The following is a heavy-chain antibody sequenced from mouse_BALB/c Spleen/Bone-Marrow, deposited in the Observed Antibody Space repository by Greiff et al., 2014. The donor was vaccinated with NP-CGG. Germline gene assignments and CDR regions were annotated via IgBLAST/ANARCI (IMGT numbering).Heavy chain of an antibody. D-gene: IGHD1-1*01. CDR2: IDPANGNT. J-gene: IGHJ4*01. V-gene: IGHV14-3*02. CDR3: ARYYYRTMDY. Sequence: VQLQQSGAELVKPGASVKLSCTASGFNIKDTYMHLVKQRPEQGLEWIGRIDPANGNTKYDPKFQGRATVTADTSSSTAYLQLSSLTSEDTAVYYCARYYYRTMDYWGQGTSVTVSS. CDR1: GFNIKDTY.